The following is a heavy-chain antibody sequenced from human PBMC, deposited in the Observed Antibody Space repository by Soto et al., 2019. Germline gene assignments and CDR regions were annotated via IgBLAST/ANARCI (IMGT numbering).Heavy chain of an antibody. D-gene: IGHD1-1*01. CDR2: IYPGDSDT. J-gene: IGHJ6*02. CDR1: GYSFTSYW. Sequence: GESLKISCEASGYSFTSYWIAWVRQMPGIGLEWMGIIYPGDSDTRYGPSFQGQVTISADKSVSTAYLQWSSLKASDTAMYYCARLKMKLRLDYYGMDIWGQGTTVTVYS. CDR3: ARLKMKLRLDYYGMDI. V-gene: IGHV5-51*01.